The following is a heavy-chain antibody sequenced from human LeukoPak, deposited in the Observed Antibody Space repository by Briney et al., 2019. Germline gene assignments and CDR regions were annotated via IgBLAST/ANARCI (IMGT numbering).Heavy chain of an antibody. CDR2: IIPILGIA. D-gene: IGHD3-10*01. CDR3: ASRGTSPATQRFY. CDR1: GGTFSSYA. V-gene: IGHV1-69*04. Sequence: GASVKVSCKASGGTFSSYAISWVRQAPGQGLEWMGRIIPILGIANYAQKFQGRVTITADKSTSTAYMELSSLRSEDTAVYYCASRGTSPATQRFYWGQGTLVTISS. J-gene: IGHJ4*02.